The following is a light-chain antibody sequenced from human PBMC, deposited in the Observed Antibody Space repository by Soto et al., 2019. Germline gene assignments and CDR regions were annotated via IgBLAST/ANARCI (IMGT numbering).Light chain of an antibody. CDR3: QQRSNWAPIT. J-gene: IGKJ3*01. V-gene: IGKV3-11*01. CDR2: DAY. CDR1: QSVSSY. Sequence: EIVLTQSPATLSLSPGERATLSCRASQSVSSYLAWYHQKPGQAPRLLIYDAYNRATGIPVRFSGSGSGTDFTLTISSLEPEDFAVYYCQQRSNWAPITFGPGTKVEIK.